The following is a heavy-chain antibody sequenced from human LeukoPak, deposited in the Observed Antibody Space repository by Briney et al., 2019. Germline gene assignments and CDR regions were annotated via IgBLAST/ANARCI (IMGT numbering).Heavy chain of an antibody. Sequence: GASVKVSCKASGYTFTSYYMHWVRQAPGQGLEWMGIINPSGGSTSYAQKFQGRVTMTRDTSTSTVYMELSSLRSEDTAVYYCARAREPYDYVWGSYRSVFDYWGQGTLVTVSS. CDR2: INPSGGST. CDR1: GYTFTSYY. CDR3: ARAREPYDYVWGSYRSVFDY. V-gene: IGHV1-46*01. J-gene: IGHJ4*02. D-gene: IGHD3-16*02.